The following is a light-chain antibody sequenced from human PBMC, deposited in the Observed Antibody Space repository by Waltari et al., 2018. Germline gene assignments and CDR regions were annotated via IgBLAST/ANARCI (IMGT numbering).Light chain of an antibody. CDR1: QTVSKNY. CDR2: DAA. Sequence: EIVLTQSPGTLSLSPGERATLSCRASQTVSKNYLAWYQQKPGQAPRLLIEDAANRDTGIPDRFSGSGSGTDFTLTISRLEPEDFAVYYCQQCAISPLTFGGGTKVEI. V-gene: IGKV3-20*01. CDR3: QQCAISPLT. J-gene: IGKJ4*01.